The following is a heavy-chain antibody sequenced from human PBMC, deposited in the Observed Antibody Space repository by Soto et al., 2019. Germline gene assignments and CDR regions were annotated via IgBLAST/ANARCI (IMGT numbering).Heavy chain of an antibody. V-gene: IGHV1-3*01. J-gene: IGHJ6*02. CDR3: ARELSIFGVVTPHYYYYGMDV. D-gene: IGHD3-3*01. CDR1: GYTFTRYA. Sequence: GASVKVSCKASGYTFTRYAMHWVRQAPGQRLEWMGWINAGNGNTEYSQKFQDRVTMTRNTSASTAYMELSSLRSEDTAVYYCARELSIFGVVTPHYYYYGMDVWGQGTTVTVSS. CDR2: INAGNGNT.